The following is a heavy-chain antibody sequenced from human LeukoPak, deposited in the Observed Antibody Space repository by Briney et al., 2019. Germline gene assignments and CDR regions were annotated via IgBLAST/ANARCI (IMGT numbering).Heavy chain of an antibody. J-gene: IGHJ4*02. D-gene: IGHD1-1*01. V-gene: IGHV1-69*06. CDR3: ARDFSPYNWNAWVVGY. Sequence: GASVKVSCKASGGTFSSYAISWVRQAPGQGLEWMGGIIPIFGTANYAQKFQGRVTITADKSKSTAYMELSSLRSEDTAVYYCARDFSPYNWNAWVVGYWGQGTLVTVSS. CDR2: IIPIFGTA. CDR1: GGTFSSYA.